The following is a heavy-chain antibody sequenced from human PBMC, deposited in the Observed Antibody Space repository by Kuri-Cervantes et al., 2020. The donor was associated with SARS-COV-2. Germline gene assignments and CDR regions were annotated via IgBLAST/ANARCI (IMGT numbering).Heavy chain of an antibody. CDR2: IYTSGST. CDR1: GGSISSYD. V-gene: IGHV4-4*07. CDR3: ARSRRAVADWYFVL. Sequence: SETLSLTCTVSGGSISSYDWSWIRQPAGKGLEWIVRIYTSGSTNYNPSLKSPVTMSVDTYKYQFSLKLSTVTAADPAVYYCARSRRAVADWYFVLWGRGTRVTVSS. J-gene: IGHJ2*01. D-gene: IGHD6-19*01.